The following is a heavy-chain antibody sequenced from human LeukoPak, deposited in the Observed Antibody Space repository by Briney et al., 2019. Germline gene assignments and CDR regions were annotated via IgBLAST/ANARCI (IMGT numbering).Heavy chain of an antibody. J-gene: IGHJ4*02. D-gene: IGHD1-1*01. CDR2: IKSKTDGGTT. CDR3: TTDQLVFGS. Sequence: GGSLRLSCAASGHTFSNTWMSRVRQAPGKGLEWVGRIKSKTDGGTTDYAAPVKGRFTISRDDSKNTLYLQMNSLKTEDTAVYYCTTDQLVFGSWGQGALVTVSS. CDR1: GHTFSNTW. V-gene: IGHV3-15*01.